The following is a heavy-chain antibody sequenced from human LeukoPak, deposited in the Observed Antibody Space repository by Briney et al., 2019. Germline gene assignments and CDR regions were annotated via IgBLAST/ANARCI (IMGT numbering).Heavy chain of an antibody. CDR1: GFTFSSYG. Sequence: GGSLRLSCAASGFTFSSYGMPWVRQAPGKGLEWVAVIWYDGSNKYYADSVKGRFTISRDNSKNTLYLQMNSLRAEDTAVYYCARDYSSPGNFDYWGQGTLVTVSS. V-gene: IGHV3-33*01. D-gene: IGHD6-13*01. CDR2: IWYDGSNK. CDR3: ARDYSSPGNFDY. J-gene: IGHJ4*02.